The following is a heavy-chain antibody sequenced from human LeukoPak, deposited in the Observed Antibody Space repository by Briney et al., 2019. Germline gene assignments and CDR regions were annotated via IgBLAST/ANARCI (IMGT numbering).Heavy chain of an antibody. CDR2: VSGSGGRT. V-gene: IGHV3-23*01. J-gene: IGHJ4*02. Sequence: PEGSLRLSCAASGFPFSNYAMTWVRQAPGKGLEWVSAVSGSGGRTFYADSVKGRFTISRDNSKNTLYLQINSLRAEDTAVYYCAKAPPYYDSSGPSEYWGQGTLVTVSS. CDR3: AKAPPYYDSSGPSEY. D-gene: IGHD3-22*01. CDR1: GFPFSNYA.